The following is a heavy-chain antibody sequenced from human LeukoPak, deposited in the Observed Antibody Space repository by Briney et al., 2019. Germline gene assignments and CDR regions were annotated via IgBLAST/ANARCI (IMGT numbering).Heavy chain of an antibody. CDR2: ISYDGSNK. Sequence: GGSLRLSCAASGFTFSSYGMHWVRQAPGKGLEWVAGISYDGSNKYYADSVKGRFTISRDNSKNTLYLQMNSLRAEDTAVYYCAKAPYYDFWSGYYASYYGMDVWGQGTTVTVSS. V-gene: IGHV3-30*18. J-gene: IGHJ6*02. CDR3: AKAPYYDFWSGYYASYYGMDV. CDR1: GFTFSSYG. D-gene: IGHD3-3*01.